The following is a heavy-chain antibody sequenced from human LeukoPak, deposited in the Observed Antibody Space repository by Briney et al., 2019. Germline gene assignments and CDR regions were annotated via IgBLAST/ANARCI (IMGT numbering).Heavy chain of an antibody. D-gene: IGHD5-12*01. V-gene: IGHV5-51*01. CDR2: IYPGDFDT. CDR3: ASPLYSGEPEWPWYFDL. CDR1: GYSFTSYW. Sequence: GESLKISCKGSGYSFTSYWIGWVRQLPGKGLEWMGIIYPGDFDTRYSPSFQGQVTISADRALSTAYLQWSSLKATDTAMYYCASPLYSGEPEWPWYFDLWGRGTLVTVSS. J-gene: IGHJ2*01.